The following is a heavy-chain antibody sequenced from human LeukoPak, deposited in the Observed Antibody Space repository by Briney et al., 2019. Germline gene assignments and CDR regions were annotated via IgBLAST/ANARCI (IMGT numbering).Heavy chain of an antibody. D-gene: IGHD5-24*01. Sequence: GGSLRLSCAAPGFTFSSYAMSWVRQAPGKGLEWVSAISGSGGSTYYADSVKGRFAISRDNSKNTLYLQMNSLRAEDTAVYYCAKTSVDGYNYVNWGQGTLVTVSS. J-gene: IGHJ4*02. CDR2: ISGSGGST. CDR1: GFTFSSYA. CDR3: AKTSVDGYNYVN. V-gene: IGHV3-23*01.